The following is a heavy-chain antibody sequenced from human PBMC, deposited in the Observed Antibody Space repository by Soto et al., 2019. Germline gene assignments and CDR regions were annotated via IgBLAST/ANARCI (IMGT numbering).Heavy chain of an antibody. D-gene: IGHD6-13*01. CDR3: ARELGIAAPFDY. CDR2: ISSSSSYI. CDR1: GFTFSSYS. Sequence: GSLRLSCAASGFTFSSYSMNWVRQAPGKGLEWVSSISSSSSYIYYADSVKGRFTISRDNAKNSLYLQMNSLRAEDTAVYYCARELGIAAPFDYWGQGTLVTVSS. V-gene: IGHV3-21*01. J-gene: IGHJ4*02.